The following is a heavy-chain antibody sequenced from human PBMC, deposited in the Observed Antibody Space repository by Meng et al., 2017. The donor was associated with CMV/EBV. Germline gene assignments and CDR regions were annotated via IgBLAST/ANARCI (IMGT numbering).Heavy chain of an antibody. CDR3: ARVATVRFLEVSGMDV. CDR1: GFTVSSNY. CDR2: IYSGGST. D-gene: IGHD3-3*01. Sequence: GGSLRLSCAASGFTVSSNYMSWVRQAPGKGLEWVSVIYSGGSTYYADSVKGRFTISRDNSKNTLYLQMNSLRAEDTAVYYCARVATVRFLEVSGMDVWGQGTMVTVSS. V-gene: IGHV3-53*01. J-gene: IGHJ6*02.